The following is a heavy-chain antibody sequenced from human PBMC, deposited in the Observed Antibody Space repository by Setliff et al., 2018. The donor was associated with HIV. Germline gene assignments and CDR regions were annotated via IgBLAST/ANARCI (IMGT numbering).Heavy chain of an antibody. CDR1: GFSFSTYA. J-gene: IGHJ3*02. CDR3: AKVLLFGVDVFDI. Sequence: SCAASGFSFSTYAMGWVRQAPGKGLEWVSTVGAVGSPKFYAESVKGRFTISKDNSKNTLYLQMTSLRDEDTAVYYCAKVLLFGVDVFDIWGQGTMVTVSS. CDR2: VGAVGSPK. V-gene: IGHV3-23*01. D-gene: IGHD3-10*02.